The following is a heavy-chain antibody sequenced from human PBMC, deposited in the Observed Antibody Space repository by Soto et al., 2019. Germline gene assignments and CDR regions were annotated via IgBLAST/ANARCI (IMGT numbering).Heavy chain of an antibody. D-gene: IGHD6-19*01. V-gene: IGHV3-33*01. Sequence: QVQLVESGGGVVQPGRSLRLSCAASGFTFSSYGMHWVRQAPGKRLEWVAVIWYDGSNKYYADSVKGRFTISRDNSKNTLYLQMNSLRAEGTAVYYCARAGVAGDYWGQGTLVTVSS. CDR2: IWYDGSNK. CDR3: ARAGVAGDY. J-gene: IGHJ4*02. CDR1: GFTFSSYG.